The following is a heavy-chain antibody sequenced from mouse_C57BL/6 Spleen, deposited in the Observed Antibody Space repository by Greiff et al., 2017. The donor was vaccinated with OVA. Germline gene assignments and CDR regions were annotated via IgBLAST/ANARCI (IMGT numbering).Heavy chain of an antibody. CDR2: IRNKANGYTT. J-gene: IGHJ4*01. D-gene: IGHD1-1*01. CDR3: ATLRGVYYYAMDY. Sequence: EVKVEESGGGLVQPGGSLSLSCAASGFTFTDYYMSWVRQPPGKALEWLGFIRNKANGYTTEYSASVKGRFTISRDNSQSILYLQMNALRAEDSATYYCATLRGVYYYAMDYWGQGTSVTVSS. V-gene: IGHV7-3*01. CDR1: GFTFTDYY.